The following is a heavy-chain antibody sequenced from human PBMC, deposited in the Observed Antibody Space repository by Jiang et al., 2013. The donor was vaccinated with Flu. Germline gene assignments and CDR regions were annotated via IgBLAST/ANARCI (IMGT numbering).Heavy chain of an antibody. CDR1: GFTFNIYA. V-gene: IGHV3-23*01. Sequence: QLLESGGGLVQPGGSLRLSCAASGFTFNIYAMSWVRQAPGKGLEWVSTIGDTTYYADSVKGRFTISRDNSKNTLYLQVNSLRAEDTAVYYCARLHSTYTSASMDVWGQGTTVTVSS. D-gene: IGHD6-19*01. J-gene: IGHJ6*02. CDR3: ARLHSTYTSASMDV. CDR2: IGDTT.